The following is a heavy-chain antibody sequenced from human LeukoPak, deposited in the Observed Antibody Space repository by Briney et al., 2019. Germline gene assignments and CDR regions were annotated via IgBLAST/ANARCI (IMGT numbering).Heavy chain of an antibody. CDR2: INPHSGGT. D-gene: IGHD6-13*01. CDR1: GYTFTSYG. Sequence: GASVKVSCKASGYTFTSYGISWVRQAPGQGLEWMGWINPHSGGTKYAQKFQGRVTMTRDTSISTIYVELSRLRSDDTAVYYCARDPSSSWYEGDYWGQGTLVTVSS. V-gene: IGHV1-2*02. J-gene: IGHJ4*02. CDR3: ARDPSSSWYEGDY.